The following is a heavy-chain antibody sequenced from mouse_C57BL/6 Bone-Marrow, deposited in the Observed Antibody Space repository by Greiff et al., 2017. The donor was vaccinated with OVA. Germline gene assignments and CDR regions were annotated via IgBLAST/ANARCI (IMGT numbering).Heavy chain of an antibody. D-gene: IGHD2-5*01. CDR2: IDPSDSET. V-gene: IGHV1-52*01. Sequence: QVHVKQPGAELVRPGSSVKLSCKASGYTFTSYWMHWVKQRPIQGLEWIGNIDPSDSETHYNQKFKDKATLTVDKSSSTAYMQLSSLTSEDSAVYYCARDYSNSFDYWGQGTTLTVSS. J-gene: IGHJ2*01. CDR3: ARDYSNSFDY. CDR1: GYTFTSYW.